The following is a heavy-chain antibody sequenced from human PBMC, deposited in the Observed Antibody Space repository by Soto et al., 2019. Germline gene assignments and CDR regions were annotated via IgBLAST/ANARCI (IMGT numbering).Heavy chain of an antibody. V-gene: IGHV5-51*01. CDR1: GYSFTSYW. D-gene: IGHD4-4*01. J-gene: IGHJ6*02. CDR2: IYPGDSDT. CDR3: ARSVTSSYYYYYGMDA. Sequence: PGESLKISCKGSGYSFTSYWIGWVRQMPGKGLEWMGIIYPGDSDTRYSPSFQGQVTISADKSISTAYLQWSSLKASDTAMYYCARSVTSSYYYYYGMDAWGQGTMVTVSS.